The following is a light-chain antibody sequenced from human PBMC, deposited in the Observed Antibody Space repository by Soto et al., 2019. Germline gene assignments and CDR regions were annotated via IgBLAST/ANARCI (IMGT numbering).Light chain of an antibody. V-gene: IGLV2-23*01. J-gene: IGLJ3*02. Sequence: QSVLTQPASVSGSPGQSITISCTGTSSDVGSYNLVYWYHQHPGKAPKLMIYEGSKRPSGVSNRFSGSKYGNTASLTISGLQDEDEADYYCCSYAGSSPWVFGGGTKLTVL. CDR2: EGS. CDR3: CSYAGSSPWV. CDR1: SSDVGSYNL.